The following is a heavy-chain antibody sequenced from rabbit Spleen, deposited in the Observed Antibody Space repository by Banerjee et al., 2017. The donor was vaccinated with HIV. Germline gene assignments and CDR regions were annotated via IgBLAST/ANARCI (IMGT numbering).Heavy chain of an antibody. J-gene: IGHJ4*01. V-gene: IGHV1S45*01. Sequence: QEQLEESGGGLVKPGASLTLTCTASGFSFNSNSFMCWVRQAPGKGLEWIACIYTGSSSGTYYASWAKGRFTISKTSSTTVTLQMTSLTAADTATYFCARDERVSGSSGFNLWGQGTLVTVS. CDR3: ARDERVSGSSGFNL. D-gene: IGHD1-1*01. CDR2: IYTGSSSGT. CDR1: GFSFNSNSF.